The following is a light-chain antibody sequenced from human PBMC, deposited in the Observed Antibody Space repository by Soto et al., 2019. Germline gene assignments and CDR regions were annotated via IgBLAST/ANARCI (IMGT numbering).Light chain of an antibody. J-gene: IGLJ1*01. Sequence: QSELTQAASVSRSPGQSITISCTGTSSDVGGYNYVSWYQQHPGKAPKLMIYDVSIRPSGVSNRFSGSKSGNTASLTISGLQAEDEADYYCSSYTSSSTLDVFGTGTKVTVL. V-gene: IGLV2-14*01. CDR3: SSYTSSSTLDV. CDR2: DVS. CDR1: SSDVGGYNY.